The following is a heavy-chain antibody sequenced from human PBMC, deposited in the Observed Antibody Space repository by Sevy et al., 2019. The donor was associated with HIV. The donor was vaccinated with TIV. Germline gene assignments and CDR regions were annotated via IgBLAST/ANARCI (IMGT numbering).Heavy chain of an antibody. Sequence: SETLSLTCTVSGGSISSSSYYWGWIRQPPGKGLEWIGSIYYSGSTYYNPSLKSRVTISVDTSKNQFSLKLSSVAAADTAVYYCARHVSDSSGGYGYYYGMDVWGQGTTVTVSS. CDR1: GGSISSSSYY. CDR2: IYYSGST. CDR3: ARHVSDSSGGYGYYYGMDV. D-gene: IGHD6-19*01. V-gene: IGHV4-39*01. J-gene: IGHJ6*02.